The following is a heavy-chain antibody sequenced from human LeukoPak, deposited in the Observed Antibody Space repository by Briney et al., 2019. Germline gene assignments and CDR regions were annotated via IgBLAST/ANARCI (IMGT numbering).Heavy chain of an antibody. J-gene: IGHJ4*02. CDR3: AREAAGTGVDY. CDR2: IYHSGST. D-gene: IGHD6-13*01. V-gene: IGHV4-30-2*05. CDR1: GGSISSGGYS. Sequence: ASQTLSLTCAVSGGSISSGGYSWSWIRQPPGKGLEWIGYIYHSGSTYYNPSLKSRVTISVDTSKNQFSLKLSSVTAADTAVYYCAREAAGTGVDYWGQGTLVTVSS.